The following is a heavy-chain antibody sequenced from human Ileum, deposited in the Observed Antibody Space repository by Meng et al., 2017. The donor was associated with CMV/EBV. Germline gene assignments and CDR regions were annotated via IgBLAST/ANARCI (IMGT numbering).Heavy chain of an antibody. J-gene: IGHJ4*02. CDR2: IRSSPDSFGTTT. CDR3: ATRGQAPAN. CDR1: GFAFSDYF. Sequence: GESLKISCSASGFAFSDYFMSWIRQAPGKGLEWVSYIRSSPDSFGTTTWYADSVWGRFTISRDNAKNSLYLQMNSLRADDTAVYYCATRGQAPANWGQGTLVTVSS. V-gene: IGHV3-11*04.